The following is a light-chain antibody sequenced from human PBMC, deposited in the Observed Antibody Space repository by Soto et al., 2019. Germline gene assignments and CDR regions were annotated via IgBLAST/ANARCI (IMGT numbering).Light chain of an antibody. CDR2: EGS. CDR3: CSYAGSSTSLVV. J-gene: IGLJ2*01. V-gene: IGLV2-23*01. Sequence: QSALTQPASVSGSPGQSITISCTGTSSDVGSYNLVSWYQQHPGKAPKLMIYEGSKRPSGVSNRFSGSKSGNTASLTIPGVQAEDEADYYCCSYAGSSTSLVVFGGGTKLTVL. CDR1: SSDVGSYNL.